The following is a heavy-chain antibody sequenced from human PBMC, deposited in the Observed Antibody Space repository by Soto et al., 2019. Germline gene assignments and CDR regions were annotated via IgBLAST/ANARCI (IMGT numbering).Heavy chain of an antibody. V-gene: IGHV4-59*08. CDR1: GGSISSYY. CDR3: ARHRPYSSPFYCDY. Sequence: QVRLQESGPGLVKPSETLSLTCTVSGGSISSYYWRWIRQPPGKGLEWIGYIYYTGSTNYNPSLKRRVTISVDTSKKQCSLKLSSVTAADTAVYYCARHRPYSSPFYCDYWGQGTLVTVSS. CDR2: IYYTGST. J-gene: IGHJ4*02. D-gene: IGHD2-15*01.